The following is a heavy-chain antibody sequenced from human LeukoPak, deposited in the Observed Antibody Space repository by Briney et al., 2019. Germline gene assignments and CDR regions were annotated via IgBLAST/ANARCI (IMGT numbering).Heavy chain of an antibody. CDR1: GGTFSSYA. Sequence: SVKVSCKASGGTFSSYAISWVRQAPGQGLEWMGGIIPIFGTANYAQKFQGRVTITADESTSTAYMELSSLRSEDTAVYYCARVAAAGPHYYYYGMDVWGQGTTVTVSS. D-gene: IGHD6-13*01. V-gene: IGHV1-69*13. CDR2: IIPIFGTA. CDR3: ARVAAAGPHYYYYGMDV. J-gene: IGHJ6*02.